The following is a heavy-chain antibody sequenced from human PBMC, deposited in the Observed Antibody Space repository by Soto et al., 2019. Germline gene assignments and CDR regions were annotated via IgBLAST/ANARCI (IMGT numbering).Heavy chain of an antibody. J-gene: IGHJ6*02. CDR3: ARGLRNFYGADV. CDR1: GFTFSSYW. Sequence: EVQLVESGGGLVQPGGSLRLSCVASGFTFSSYWMHWVRQAPGKGLVWVSRIKFDGSTTNYADSVKGRYSISRDNARNTVFLPMNSLRVEDTGMYYCARGLRNFYGADVWGQGTTVTVSS. V-gene: IGHV3-74*01. CDR2: IKFDGSTT. D-gene: IGHD4-17*01.